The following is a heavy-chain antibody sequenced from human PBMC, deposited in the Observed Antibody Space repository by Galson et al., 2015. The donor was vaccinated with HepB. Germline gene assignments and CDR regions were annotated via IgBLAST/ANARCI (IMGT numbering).Heavy chain of an antibody. Sequence: TLSLTCTVSGGSISSGSDYWSWIRQPAGKGLEWIGRVYTSGRTNYSPSLKSRVTMSVDTSNNQFSLNLRSVTAADTAVYFCARESVQPGLVGAFDIWGQGTLVTVSS. J-gene: IGHJ3*02. V-gene: IGHV4-61*02. CDR2: VYTSGRT. D-gene: IGHD5-18*01. CDR3: ARESVQPGLVGAFDI. CDR1: GGSISSGSDY.